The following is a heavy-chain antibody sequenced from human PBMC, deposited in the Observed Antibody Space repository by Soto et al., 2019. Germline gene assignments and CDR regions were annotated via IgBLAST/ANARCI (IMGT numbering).Heavy chain of an antibody. CDR2: IYYSGST. V-gene: IGHV4-31*02. D-gene: IGHD3-3*01. J-gene: IGHJ3*02. CDR3: ARFASHAGKYYDFWSGSPAPAGAFDI. Sequence: PSETLALTWTVSSGSISSGGYYRSWIRQHPGKGLEWIGYIYYSGSTYYNPSLKSRVTISVDPSKNLFSLKLSSVTAADTAVYYCARFASHAGKYYDFWSGSPAPAGAFDIWGQGTMVTVSS. CDR1: SGSISSGGYY.